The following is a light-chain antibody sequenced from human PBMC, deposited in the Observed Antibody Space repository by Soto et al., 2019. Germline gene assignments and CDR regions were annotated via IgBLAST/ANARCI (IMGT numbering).Light chain of an antibody. V-gene: IGLV2-14*03. CDR2: DVS. J-gene: IGLJ1*01. CDR3: SSFRSSSTSYV. Sequence: QSALPQPASVSGSPGQSIAISCTGTSSDIGDSNYVSWYQQHPGQAPKLVLYDVSNRPSGVSNRFSGSKSANTASLTISGLQADDEADYYCSSFRSSSTSYVFGTGTKLTVL. CDR1: SSDIGDSNY.